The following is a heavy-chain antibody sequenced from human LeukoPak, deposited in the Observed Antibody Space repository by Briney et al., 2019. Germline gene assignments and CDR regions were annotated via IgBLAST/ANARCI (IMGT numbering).Heavy chain of an antibody. V-gene: IGHV3-23*01. CDR3: AKAGCSSTRCYLNS. CDR1: GFTFSTYA. Sequence: GGSLRPSCAASGFTFSTYAMRWVRQAPGKGLEWVSAISDSGGSTSYADSVKGRFTISRDNSKNTLYLQMNSLRAEDTAVYYCAKAGCSSTRCYLNSWGQGTLVTVSS. D-gene: IGHD2-2*01. CDR2: ISDSGGST. J-gene: IGHJ4*02.